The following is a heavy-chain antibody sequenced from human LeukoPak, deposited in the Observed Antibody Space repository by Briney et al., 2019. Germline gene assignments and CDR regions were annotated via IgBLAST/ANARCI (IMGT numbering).Heavy chain of an antibody. J-gene: IGHJ4*02. V-gene: IGHV3-7*03. D-gene: IGHD5-12*01. CDR1: GFTFSNYW. CDR3: TLAPSYDY. Sequence: GGSLRLSCAASGFTFSNYWMSWVRQVPGKGLEWLANIKVDGSETYYVDSLKGRFTISRDNAKNSLYLQMNSLRAEDAALYYCTLAPSYDYWGQGTLVTVSS. CDR2: IKVDGSET.